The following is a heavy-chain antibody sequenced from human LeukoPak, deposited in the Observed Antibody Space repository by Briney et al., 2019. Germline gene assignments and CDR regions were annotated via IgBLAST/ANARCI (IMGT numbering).Heavy chain of an antibody. CDR2: INHSGST. Sequence: SETLSLTCAVYGGSFSGYYWSWIRQPPGKGLEWIGEINHSGSTNYNPSLKSRVTISVDTSKNQFSLKLSSVTAADTAVYYCARRGTHFDYWGQGTLVTVSS. CDR3: ARRGTHFDY. CDR1: GGSFSGYY. D-gene: IGHD1-26*01. V-gene: IGHV4-34*01. J-gene: IGHJ4*02.